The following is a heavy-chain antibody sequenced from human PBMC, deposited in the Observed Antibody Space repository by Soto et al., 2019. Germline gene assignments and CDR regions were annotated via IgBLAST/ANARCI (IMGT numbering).Heavy chain of an antibody. CDR3: ARDSFEIRHLIPINDYYYYYYMDV. D-gene: IGHD1-1*01. CDR2: IWYDGSNK. Sequence: GGSLRLSCAASGFTFSSYGMHWVRQAPGKGLEWVAVIWYDGSNKYYADSVKGRFTISRDNSKNTLYLQMNSLRAEDTAVYYCARDSFEIRHLIPINDYYYYYYMDVWGKGTTVTVSS. CDR1: GFTFSSYG. J-gene: IGHJ6*03. V-gene: IGHV3-33*01.